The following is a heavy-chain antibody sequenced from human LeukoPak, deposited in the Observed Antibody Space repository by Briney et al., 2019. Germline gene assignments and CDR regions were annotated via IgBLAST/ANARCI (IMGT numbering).Heavy chain of an antibody. Sequence: TGGPLRLSCAASEFTVSSNYMSWVRQAPGKGLEWVSVIDSGGSTYYADSVKGRFTISRDNSKNTLYLQMNSLRAEDTAVYYCARDRWFDPWGQGTLVTVSS. J-gene: IGHJ5*02. CDR3: ARDRWFDP. CDR2: IDSGGST. CDR1: EFTVSSNY. V-gene: IGHV3-66*02.